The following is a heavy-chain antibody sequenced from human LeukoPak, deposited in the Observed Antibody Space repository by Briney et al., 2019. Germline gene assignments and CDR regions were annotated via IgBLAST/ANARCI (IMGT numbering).Heavy chain of an antibody. V-gene: IGHV4-31*03. D-gene: IGHD5-12*01. CDR3: ARGCSGYEIDY. CDR2: IYYSGST. J-gene: IGHJ4*02. CDR1: SGSISSGGYY. Sequence: PSETLSLTCTVSSGSISSGGYYWSWIRQHPGKGLEWIGYIYYSGSTYYNPSLKSRVTISVDTSKNQFSLKLSSVTAADTAVYYCARGCSGYEIDYWGQGTLVTVSS.